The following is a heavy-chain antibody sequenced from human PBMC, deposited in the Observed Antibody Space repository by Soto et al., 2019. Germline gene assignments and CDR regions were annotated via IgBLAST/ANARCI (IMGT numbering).Heavy chain of an antibody. CDR2: ISYDGSNK. CDR3: ARDLQGATMDFLDY. J-gene: IGHJ4*02. CDR1: GFTFSSYA. V-gene: IGHV3-30-3*01. D-gene: IGHD1-26*01. Sequence: QVQLVESGGGVVQPGRSLRLSCAASGFTFSSYAMHWVRQAPGKGLEWVAVISYDGSNKYYADSVKGRFTISRDNSKNTLYLQMNSLRAEDTAVYYCARDLQGATMDFLDYWGQGTLVTVSS.